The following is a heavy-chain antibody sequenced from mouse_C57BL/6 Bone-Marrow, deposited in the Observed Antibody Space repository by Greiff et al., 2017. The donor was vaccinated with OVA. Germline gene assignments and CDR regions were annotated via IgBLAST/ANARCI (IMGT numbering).Heavy chain of an antibody. V-gene: IGHV5-17*01. Sequence: EVHLVESGGGLVKPGGSLKLSCAASGFTFSDYGMHWVRQAPEKGLEWVAYISSGSSTIYYADTVKGRFTISRDNAKNTLFLQMTSLRSEDTAMYYCARLLLYYYAMDYWGQGTSVTVSS. J-gene: IGHJ4*01. CDR3: ARLLLYYYAMDY. CDR2: ISSGSSTI. CDR1: GFTFSDYG. D-gene: IGHD1-1*01.